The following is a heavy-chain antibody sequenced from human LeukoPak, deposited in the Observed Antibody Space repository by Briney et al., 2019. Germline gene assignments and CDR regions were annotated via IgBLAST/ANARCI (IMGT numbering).Heavy chain of an antibody. Sequence: PSETLSLTCAVYGGSFSGYYWSWIRQPPGKGLEWIGEINHSGSTNYNPSLKSRVTISVDTSKNRFSLKLSSVTAADTAVCDSSGYYYERWFDPWGQGTLVTVSS. CDR1: GGSFSGYY. CDR3: SGYYYERWFDP. D-gene: IGHD3-22*01. J-gene: IGHJ5*02. V-gene: IGHV4-34*01. CDR2: INHSGST.